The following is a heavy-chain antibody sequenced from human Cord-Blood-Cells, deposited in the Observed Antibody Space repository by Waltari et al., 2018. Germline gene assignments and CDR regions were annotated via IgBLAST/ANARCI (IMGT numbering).Heavy chain of an antibody. J-gene: IGHJ4*02. V-gene: IGHV4-30-2*01. Sequence: AVSGGSISSGGYSWSWIRQPPGKGLEWIGYIYHSGSTYYNPSLKSRVTISVDRSKNQFSLKLSSVTAADTAVYYCARVTLHVVIDYWGQGTLVTVSS. CDR3: ARVTLHVVIDY. D-gene: IGHD3-22*01. CDR1: GGSISSGGYS. CDR2: IYHSGST.